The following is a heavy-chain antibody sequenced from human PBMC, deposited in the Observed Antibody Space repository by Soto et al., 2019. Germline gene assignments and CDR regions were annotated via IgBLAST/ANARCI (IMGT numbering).Heavy chain of an antibody. D-gene: IGHD3-10*01. J-gene: IGHJ4*02. CDR3: AHSSDYYGSGSYYNPSGFDY. Sequence: QITLKESGPPLVKPTQTLTLTCTFSGFSLSTSGVGVGWIRQPPGKALEWLALIYWDDDKRYSPSLKSRLTITKDTSKNQVVLTMTNMDPVDTATYYCAHSSDYYGSGSYYNPSGFDYWGQGTLVTVSS. CDR1: GFSLSTSGVG. V-gene: IGHV2-5*02. CDR2: IYWDDDK.